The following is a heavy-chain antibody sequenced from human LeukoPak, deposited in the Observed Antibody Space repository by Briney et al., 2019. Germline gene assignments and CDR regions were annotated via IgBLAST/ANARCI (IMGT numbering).Heavy chain of an antibody. CDR1: GYTFTSYY. J-gene: IGHJ4*02. CDR3: ARGNDFTMIVVVTNRDFDY. D-gene: IGHD3-22*01. V-gene: IGHV1-46*01. Sequence: ASVKVSCTASGYTFTSYYMHWVRQAPGQGLEWMGIINPSGGSTSYAQKFQGRVTMTRDTSTSTVYMELSSLRSEDTAVYYCARGNDFTMIVVVTNRDFDYWGQGTLVTVSS. CDR2: INPSGGST.